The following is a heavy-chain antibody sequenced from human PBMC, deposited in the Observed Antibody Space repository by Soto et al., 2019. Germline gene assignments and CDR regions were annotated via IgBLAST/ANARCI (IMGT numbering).Heavy chain of an antibody. CDR2: ISAYNGNT. CDR1: GYTFTSYG. V-gene: IGHV1-18*01. D-gene: IGHD6-19*01. CDR3: ASDLVERWLVHKGGAFEI. J-gene: IGHJ3*02. Sequence: ASVKVSCKASGYTFTSYGISWVRQAPGQGLEWMGWISAYNGNTNYAQKLQGRVTMTTDTSTSTAYMELRSLRSDDTAVYYCASDLVERWLVHKGGAFEIWGKGTMITIS.